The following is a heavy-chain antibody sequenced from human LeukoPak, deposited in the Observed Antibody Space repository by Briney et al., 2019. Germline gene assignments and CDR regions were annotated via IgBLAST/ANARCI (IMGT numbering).Heavy chain of an antibody. CDR1: GFTFGDYA. V-gene: IGHV3-49*03. J-gene: IGHJ4*02. Sequence: GGSLRLSCTASGFTFGDYAMSWFRQAPGKGLEWVSFSRSKAYGGTTEYAASVKGRFSISRDDSKDIAYLQMNSLKTEDTAVYYCGSGSGWYSPDYWGQGTLVTVSS. CDR2: SRSKAYGGTT. CDR3: GSGSGWYSPDY. D-gene: IGHD6-19*01.